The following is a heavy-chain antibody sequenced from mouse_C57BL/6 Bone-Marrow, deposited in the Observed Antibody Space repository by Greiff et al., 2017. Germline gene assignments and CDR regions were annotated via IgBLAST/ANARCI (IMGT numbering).Heavy chain of an antibody. J-gene: IGHJ2*01. D-gene: IGHD1-1*01. V-gene: IGHV1-22*01. CDR3: ARGNSSITTVVATRYFDY. CDR2: INPNNGGT. Sequence: VQLQQSGPELVKPGASVKMSCKASGYTFTDYNMHWVKQSHGKSLEWIGYINPNNGGTSYNQKFKGKATLTVNKSSSTAYMELRSLTSEDSAVYYCARGNSSITTVVATRYFDYWGQGTTLTVSS. CDR1: GYTFTDYN.